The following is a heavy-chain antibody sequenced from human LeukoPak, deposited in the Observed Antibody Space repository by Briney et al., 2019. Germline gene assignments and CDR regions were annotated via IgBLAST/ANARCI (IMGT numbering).Heavy chain of an antibody. D-gene: IGHD1-26*01. J-gene: IGHJ4*02. CDR1: GYTFTSYD. CDR3: ATGGIWDLLNY. CDR2: MNPNSGNT. Sequence: ASVKVSCKASGYTFTSYDIYWVRQATGQGLEWMGWMNPNSGNTGYAQKFQGRVTMTKNTSISTAYMELSSLRSEDTAVYFCATGGIWDLLNYWGQGTLVTVSA. V-gene: IGHV1-8*01.